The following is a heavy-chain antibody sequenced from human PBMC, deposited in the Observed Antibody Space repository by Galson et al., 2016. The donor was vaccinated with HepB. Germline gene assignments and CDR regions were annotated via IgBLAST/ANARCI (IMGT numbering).Heavy chain of an antibody. CDR1: GFTFSNYA. J-gene: IGHJ4*02. Sequence: SLRLSCAVSGFTFSNYAMHWVRQAPGKGLEWVAVTSSDGKIKNYAESVKGRFTVSRDDSSSTLYLQMNSLRPADTAVYYCARPRSSGRSSYFDSWGQGTLVTVSS. V-gene: IGHV3-30*04. CDR2: TSSDGKIK. D-gene: IGHD3-22*01. CDR3: ARPRSSGRSSYFDS.